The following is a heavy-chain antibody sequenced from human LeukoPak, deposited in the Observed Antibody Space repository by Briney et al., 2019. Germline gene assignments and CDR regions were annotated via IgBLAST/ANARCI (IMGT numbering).Heavy chain of an antibody. CDR2: ISWNSNSM. CDR1: GFSFDDYA. Sequence: PGGSLRLSCVASGFSFDDYAMHWVRQGPGKGLEWVSGISWNSNSMGYADSVKGRFTISRDSAKNSLYLQMNSLRTEDTALYYCAKEDGSGAFDIWGQGTMVTVPS. V-gene: IGHV3-9*01. J-gene: IGHJ3*02. CDR3: AKEDGSGAFDI. D-gene: IGHD3-10*01.